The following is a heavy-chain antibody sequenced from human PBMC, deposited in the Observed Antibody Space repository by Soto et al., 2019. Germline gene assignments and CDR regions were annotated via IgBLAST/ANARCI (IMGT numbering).Heavy chain of an antibody. Sequence: GGSLRLSCAASGFDFSTHWMHWVRQAPGKGLEWVSRIDDDGSSTRYADSVKGRFTISRDNAKNIVYLEMTSLRTEDTAVYFCARRLELPLGASLYYYGMDVWGQGTTVTVSS. D-gene: IGHD1-7*01. CDR2: IDDDGSST. CDR1: GFDFSTHW. CDR3: ARRLELPLGASLYYYGMDV. V-gene: IGHV3-74*01. J-gene: IGHJ6*02.